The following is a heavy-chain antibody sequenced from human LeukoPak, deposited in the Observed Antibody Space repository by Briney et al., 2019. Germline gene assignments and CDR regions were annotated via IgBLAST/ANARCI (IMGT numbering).Heavy chain of an antibody. CDR1: GYSFTSYW. V-gene: IGHV5-51*01. CDR3: ARLFKYEVAARPVYYYYYMDV. Sequence: GESLKISCKGSGYSFTSYWIGWVRQMPGKGLEWMGIIYPGDSDTRYSPSFQGQVTISADKSTSTAYLQWSSLKASDTAMYYCARLFKYEVAARPVYYYYYMDVWGKGTTVTVSS. CDR2: IYPGDSDT. D-gene: IGHD6-6*01. J-gene: IGHJ6*03.